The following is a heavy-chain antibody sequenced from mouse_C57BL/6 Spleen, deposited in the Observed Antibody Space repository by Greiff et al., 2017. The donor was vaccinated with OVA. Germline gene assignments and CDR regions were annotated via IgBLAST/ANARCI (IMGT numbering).Heavy chain of an antibody. CDR1: GYTFTSYW. Sequence: QVQLKESGAELAKPGASVKLSCKASGYTFTSYWMHWVKQRPGQGLEWIGYINPSSGYTKYNQKFKDKATLTADKSSSTAYMQLSSLTYEDSAVYYCAILSMVTTKGLYAMDYWGQGTSVTVSS. CDR3: AILSMVTTKGLYAMDY. CDR2: INPSSGYT. J-gene: IGHJ4*01. V-gene: IGHV1-7*01. D-gene: IGHD2-2*01.